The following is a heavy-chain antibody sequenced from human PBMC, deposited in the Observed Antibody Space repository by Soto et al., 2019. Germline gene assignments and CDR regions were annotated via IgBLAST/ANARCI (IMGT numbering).Heavy chain of an antibody. J-gene: IGHJ6*02. V-gene: IGHV1-69*13. CDR2: IIPIFGTA. Sequence: SVKVSCKASGGTFSSYAIRWVRQAPGQGLEWMGGIIPIFGTANYAQKFKGRVTITADESTSTAYMELSRLRSEDTAVYYCARSSVVVITGYYYYGMDVWGQGTTVTVSS. D-gene: IGHD3-22*01. CDR3: ARSSVVVITGYYYYGMDV. CDR1: GGTFSSYA.